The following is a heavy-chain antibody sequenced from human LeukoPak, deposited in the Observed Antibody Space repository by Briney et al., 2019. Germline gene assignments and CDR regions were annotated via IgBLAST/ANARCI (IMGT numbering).Heavy chain of an antibody. Sequence: ASVKVSCKASGYTFTGYYMHWVRQMPGKGLEWMGIIYPGDSDTRYSPSFQGQVTISADKSISTAYLQWSSLKASDTAMYYCARAITMVRGVRFDPWGQGTLVTVSS. CDR1: GYTFTGYY. CDR2: IYPGDSDT. D-gene: IGHD3-10*01. CDR3: ARAITMVRGVRFDP. J-gene: IGHJ5*02. V-gene: IGHV5-51*01.